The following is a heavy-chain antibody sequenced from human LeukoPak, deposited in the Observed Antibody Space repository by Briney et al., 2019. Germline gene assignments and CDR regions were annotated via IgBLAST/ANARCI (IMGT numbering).Heavy chain of an antibody. CDR3: AREGGPYRPLDY. CDR2: VNLQGST. V-gene: IGHV4-4*02. Sequence: SGTLSLTCDVSGGSITQTNHWTWVRQPPGKGLEWIGEVNLQGSTNYNPSLMGRVAISVDTSENHVSLQLTSVTTADTAVYYCAREGGPYRPLDYSGQGTLVTVS. D-gene: IGHD3-16*01. J-gene: IGHJ4*02. CDR1: GGSITQTNH.